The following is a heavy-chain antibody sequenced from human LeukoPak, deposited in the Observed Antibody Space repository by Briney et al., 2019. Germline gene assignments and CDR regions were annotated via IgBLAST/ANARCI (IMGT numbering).Heavy chain of an antibody. D-gene: IGHD3-22*01. J-gene: IGHJ3*02. CDR2: IKQDGSEK. CDR1: TFTFSNYW. Sequence: GGSLRLSCAASTFTFSNYWMSWVRQAPGKGLEWVANIKQDGSEKYYVDSVKGRFTISRDNAKTSLYLQMNSLRAEDTAVYYCARDHANYYDSSGYAFDIWGQGTMVTVSS. CDR3: ARDHANYYDSSGYAFDI. V-gene: IGHV3-7*03.